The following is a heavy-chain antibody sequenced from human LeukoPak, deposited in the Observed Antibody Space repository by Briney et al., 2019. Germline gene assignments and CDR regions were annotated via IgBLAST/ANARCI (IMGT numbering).Heavy chain of an antibody. Sequence: GGSLRLSCAASGFTFSSYGMHWVRQAPGKGLEWVAVISYDGSNKYYTDSVKGRFTISRDNSKNTLYLQINSLRADDTAVYYCAKGYGLQLVNNWFDPWGQGTLVSVSS. D-gene: IGHD6-13*01. J-gene: IGHJ5*02. V-gene: IGHV3-30*18. CDR2: ISYDGSNK. CDR3: AKGYGLQLVNNWFDP. CDR1: GFTFSSYG.